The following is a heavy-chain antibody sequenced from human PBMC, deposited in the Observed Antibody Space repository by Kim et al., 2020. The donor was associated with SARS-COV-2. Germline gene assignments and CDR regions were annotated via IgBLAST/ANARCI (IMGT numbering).Heavy chain of an antibody. D-gene: IGHD6-19*01. J-gene: IGHJ4*02. CDR1: GGSISSYY. Sequence: SETLSLICTVSGGSISSYYWSWIRQPPGKGLEWIGYIYYSGSTNYNPSLKSRITISVDTSKNQFSLKLSSVTAADTAVYYCARYSGWMSGFDYWGQGTLATVSS. V-gene: IGHV4-59*08. CDR2: IYYSGST. CDR3: ARYSGWMSGFDY.